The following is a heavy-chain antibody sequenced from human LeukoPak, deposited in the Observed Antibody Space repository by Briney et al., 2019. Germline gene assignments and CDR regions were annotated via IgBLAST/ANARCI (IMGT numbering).Heavy chain of an antibody. CDR3: AKPVVQKLLFAFDI. D-gene: IGHD3-10*01. CDR2: ISGSGGST. V-gene: IGHV3-23*01. CDR1: GFTFSSYA. J-gene: IGHJ3*02. Sequence: GGSLRLSCAASGFTFSSYAMSWVRQAPGNGLEWVSAISGSGGSTDYADSVKGWFTISRDNSKNTLYLQMNSLRAEDTAVYYCAKPVVQKLLFAFDIWGQGTMVTVSS.